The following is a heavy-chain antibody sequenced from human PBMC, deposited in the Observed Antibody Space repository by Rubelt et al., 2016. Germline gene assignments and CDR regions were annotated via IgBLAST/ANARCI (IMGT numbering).Heavy chain of an antibody. CDR2: IYYSGST. Sequence: QVQLQESGPGLVKPSETLSLTCTVSGGSISSYYWSWIRQPPGKGLEWIGYIYYSGSTNYNPSLKSRVTISVDTSKNQFSLKLSCVTAADTAVYYCAGGITIVGGASGYFDYWGQGTLVTVSS. CDR3: AGGITIVGGASGYFDY. CDR1: GGSISSYY. D-gene: IGHD3-3*01. V-gene: IGHV4-59*01. J-gene: IGHJ4*02.